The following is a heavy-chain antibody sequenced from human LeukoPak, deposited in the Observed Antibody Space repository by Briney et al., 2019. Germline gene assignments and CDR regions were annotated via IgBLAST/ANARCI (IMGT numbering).Heavy chain of an antibody. V-gene: IGHV3-30*04. D-gene: IGHD2-2*01. CDR3: RGEGDIVVVPAAFNWFDP. J-gene: IGHJ5*02. CDR1: GFTFSSYA. CDR2: ISYDGSNK. Sequence: GGSLRLSCAASGFTFSSYAMHWVRQAPGKGLEWVAVISYDGSNKYYADSVKGRFTISRDNSKNTLYLQMNGLRAEDTAVYYCRGEGDIVVVPAAFNWFDPWGQGTLVTVSS.